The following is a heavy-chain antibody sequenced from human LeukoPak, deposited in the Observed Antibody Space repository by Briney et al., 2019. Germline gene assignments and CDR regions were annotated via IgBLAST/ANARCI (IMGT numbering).Heavy chain of an antibody. J-gene: IGHJ4*02. CDR1: GFTFSSYW. CDR3: ARNYGPTDY. CDR2: IKQDGSEK. V-gene: IGHV3-7*01. Sequence: GGSLRLSCEASGFTFSSYWMSWVRQAPGKGLEWVANIKQDGSEKYYVDSVKGRFTISRDDAKNSLYLQMNSLRAEDTAVYYCARNYGPTDYWGQGTLVTVSS. D-gene: IGHD1-7*01.